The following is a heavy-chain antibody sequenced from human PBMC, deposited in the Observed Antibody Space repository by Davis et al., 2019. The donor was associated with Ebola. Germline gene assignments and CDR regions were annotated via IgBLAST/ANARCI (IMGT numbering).Heavy chain of an antibody. CDR2: IYYSGST. CDR1: GGSFSGYY. J-gene: IGHJ6*02. D-gene: IGHD2-2*01. Sequence: SETLSLTCAVYGGSFSGYYWSWIRQPPGKGLEWIGSIYYSGSTYYNPSLKSRVTISVDTSKNQFSLKLSSVTAADTAVYYCARDVVVPAAIIYYYYGMDVWGQGTTVTVSS. V-gene: IGHV4-34*01. CDR3: ARDVVVPAAIIYYYYGMDV.